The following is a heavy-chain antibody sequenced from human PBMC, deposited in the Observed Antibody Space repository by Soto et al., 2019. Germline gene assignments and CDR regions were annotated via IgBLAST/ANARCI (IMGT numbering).Heavy chain of an antibody. CDR2: IDPSDSYT. CDR3: ARHSFQWQQLVPYFFDY. Sequence: EVQLVQSGAEVKKPGESLRISCKGSGYSFTSYWISWVRQMPGKGLEWMGRIDPSDSYTNYSPSFQGHVTISADKSISTAFLQWSRLEASDTAMYYCARHSFQWQQLVPYFFDYWGQGTLVTVSS. J-gene: IGHJ4*02. V-gene: IGHV5-10-1*03. D-gene: IGHD6-13*01. CDR1: GYSFTSYW.